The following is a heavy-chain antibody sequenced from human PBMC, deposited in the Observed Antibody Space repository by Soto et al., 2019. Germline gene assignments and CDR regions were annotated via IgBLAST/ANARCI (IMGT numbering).Heavy chain of an antibody. CDR1: GGSVSSGSYY. J-gene: IGHJ4*02. V-gene: IGHV4-61*01. CDR3: ARVVYGTRDPHRLDY. D-gene: IGHD2-8*01. CDR2: IYYSVST. Sequence: SETLSLTCTVSGGSVSSGSYYWSWIRQPPGKGLEWIGYIYYSVSTNYNPSLKSRVTISGDASKNQFSLKLTSVTAADTAVYYCARVVYGTRDPHRLDYWGQGTLVTVSS.